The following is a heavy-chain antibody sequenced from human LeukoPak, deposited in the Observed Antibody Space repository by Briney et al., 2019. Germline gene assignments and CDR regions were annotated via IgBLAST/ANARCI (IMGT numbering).Heavy chain of an antibody. CDR3: ARGLLTGRNWYFDL. V-gene: IGHV1-2*02. Sequence: ASLRVSCKASVYTFTGYYIHWMRQAPGQGLEWMGWINPHSGGTNYAQSFQGRVTMTRDTSISTVYMELRTLRSDDTAVYFCARGLLTGRNWYFDLWGRGTLVTASS. J-gene: IGHJ2*01. CDR2: INPHSGGT. CDR1: VYTFTGYY. D-gene: IGHD3-9*01.